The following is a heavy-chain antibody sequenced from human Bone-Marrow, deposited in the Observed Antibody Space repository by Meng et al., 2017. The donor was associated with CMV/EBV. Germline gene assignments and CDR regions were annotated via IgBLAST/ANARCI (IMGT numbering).Heavy chain of an antibody. CDR2: IYYSGST. Sequence: SEPLSLTCTVSGGSISSSSYYWGWIRQPPGKGLEWIGYIYYSGSTNYNPSLKSRVTISVDTSKNQFSLKLSSVTAADTAVYYCARITQGIAAGDYWGQGTLVTVSS. CDR3: ARITQGIAAGDY. V-gene: IGHV4-61*05. CDR1: GGSISSSSYY. D-gene: IGHD6-13*01. J-gene: IGHJ4*02.